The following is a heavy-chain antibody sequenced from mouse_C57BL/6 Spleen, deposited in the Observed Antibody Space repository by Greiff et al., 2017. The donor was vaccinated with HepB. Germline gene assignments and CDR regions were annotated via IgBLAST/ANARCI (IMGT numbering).Heavy chain of an antibody. Sequence: QVQLKESGPELVKPGASVKISCKASGYAFSSSWMNWVKQRPGKGLEWIGRIYPGDGDTNYNGKFKGKATLTADKSSSTAYMQLSSLTSEDSAVYFCARSSLLDYWGQGTTLTVSS. D-gene: IGHD6-1*01. V-gene: IGHV1-82*01. CDR2: IYPGDGDT. CDR1: GYAFSSSW. J-gene: IGHJ2*01. CDR3: ARSSLLDY.